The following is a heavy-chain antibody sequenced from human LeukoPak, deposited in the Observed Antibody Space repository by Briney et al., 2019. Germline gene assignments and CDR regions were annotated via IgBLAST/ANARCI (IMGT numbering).Heavy chain of an antibody. CDR3: AGAGSSGWYVTAQPVDY. CDR1: GFTFSSYA. J-gene: IGHJ4*02. D-gene: IGHD6-19*01. CDR2: ISGSGGST. Sequence: AGGSLRLSCAASGFTFSSYAMSWVRQAPGKGLEWVSAISGSGGSTYYADSVKGRFTISRDNSKNTLYLQMNSLRAEDTAVYYCAGAGSSGWYVTAQPVDYWGQGTLVTVSS. V-gene: IGHV3-23*01.